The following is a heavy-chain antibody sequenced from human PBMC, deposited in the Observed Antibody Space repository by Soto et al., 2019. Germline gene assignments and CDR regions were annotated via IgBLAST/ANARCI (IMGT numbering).Heavy chain of an antibody. V-gene: IGHV1-18*01. Sequence: QVQLVQSGAEVKKPGASVKVSCKASGYTFTSYGISWVRQAPGQGLEWMGWISAYNGNKKYAQKLQGRVTMTTDTSTSTAYMELRGLRSEGTAVYYCSRCVNPHYFDYWGQGTLVTVSS. J-gene: IGHJ4*02. D-gene: IGHD2-8*01. CDR1: GYTFTSYG. CDR3: SRCVNPHYFDY. CDR2: ISAYNGNK.